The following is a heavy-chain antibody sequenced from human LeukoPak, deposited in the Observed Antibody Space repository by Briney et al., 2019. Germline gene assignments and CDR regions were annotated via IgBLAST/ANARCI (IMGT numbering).Heavy chain of an antibody. CDR2: ISGSGIST. CDR1: GFTFSKYA. V-gene: IGHV3-23*01. J-gene: IGHJ6*04. D-gene: IGHD3-10*02. Sequence: GGSLRLSCAASGFTFSKYAMSWVRQAPGKGLEWVSAISGSGISTYYADSVKGRFTISRDNAKNSLYLQMNSLRAEDTAVYYCAELGITMIGGVWGKGTTVTISS. CDR3: AELGITMIGGV.